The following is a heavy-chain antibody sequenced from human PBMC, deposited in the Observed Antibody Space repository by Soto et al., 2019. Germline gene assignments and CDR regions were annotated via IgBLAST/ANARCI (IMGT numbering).Heavy chain of an antibody. CDR1: GFSVSSNY. J-gene: IGHJ6*02. CDR2: IYSDGTT. D-gene: IGHD6-19*01. Sequence: GGSLRLSCAASGFSVSSNYMSWVRQAPGKGLEWVSLIYSDGTTDYADSVKGRFTISRDNYKNTLYLQMNSLRAEDTAVYYCARETRWYSSGWYNYYYGMDVWGQGTTVTVSS. V-gene: IGHV3-53*01. CDR3: ARETRWYSSGWYNYYYGMDV.